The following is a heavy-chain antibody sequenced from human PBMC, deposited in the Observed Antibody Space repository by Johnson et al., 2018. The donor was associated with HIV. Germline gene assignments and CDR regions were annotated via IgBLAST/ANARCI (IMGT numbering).Heavy chain of an antibody. CDR2: INWTGGST. Sequence: EKLVESGGGVVRPGGSLRLCCAASGFTFDDYGLSWVRPAPGKGLEWVSGINWTGGSTGYAASVKGRFTSSRDNAKNSLYLQMNSLRAEDTALYYCARAHPFYGGNSEGAFDIWGQGTMVTVSS. J-gene: IGHJ3*02. V-gene: IGHV3-20*04. CDR1: GFTFDDYG. D-gene: IGHD4-23*01. CDR3: ARAHPFYGGNSEGAFDI.